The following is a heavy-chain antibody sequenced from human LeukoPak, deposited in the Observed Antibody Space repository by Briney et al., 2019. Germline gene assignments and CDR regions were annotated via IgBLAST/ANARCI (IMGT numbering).Heavy chain of an antibody. V-gene: IGHV1-69*01. CDR1: GGTFSSYA. CDR3: ASPGVLLRPSPGFRPYYFDY. CDR2: IIPIFGTA. D-gene: IGHD5-18*01. J-gene: IGHJ4*02. Sequence: GSSVKVSCKASGGTFSSYAISWVRQAPGQGLEWMGGIIPIFGTANYAQKFQGRVTITADESTSTAYMELSSLRSEDTAVYYCASPGVLLRPSPGFRPYYFDYWGQGTLVTISS.